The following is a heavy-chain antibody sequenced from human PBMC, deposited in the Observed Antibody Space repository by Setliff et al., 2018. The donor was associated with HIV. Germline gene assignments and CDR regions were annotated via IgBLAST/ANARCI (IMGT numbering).Heavy chain of an antibody. CDR3: ARHHRIAVAGGWFDP. CDR2: IYPGDSDT. D-gene: IGHD6-19*01. CDR1: GYSFTSYW. V-gene: IGHV5-51*01. J-gene: IGHJ5*02. Sequence: PGESLKISCKGSGYSFTSYWIGWVRQMPGKGLEWMGIIYPGDSDTRYSPSFQGQVTISADKSISTAYLQWSSLKASDTAMYYCARHHRIAVAGGWFDPWGQGTLVTVSS.